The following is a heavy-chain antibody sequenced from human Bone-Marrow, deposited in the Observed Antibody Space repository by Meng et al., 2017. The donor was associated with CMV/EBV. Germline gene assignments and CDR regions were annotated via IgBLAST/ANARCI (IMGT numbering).Heavy chain of an antibody. V-gene: IGHV3-11*04. J-gene: IGHJ6*02. CDR1: GFSFSDFY. Sequence: GESLKISCAASGFSFSDFYMSWIRQAPGKGLEWISHIDTSGRTMYSADSVKGRFTISRDNAKNSLYLQMNSLRAEDTAVYYCARGLGSGIWYYGMDVWGQGTTVTVSS. D-gene: IGHD3-10*01. CDR3: ARGLGSGIWYYGMDV. CDR2: IDTSGRTM.